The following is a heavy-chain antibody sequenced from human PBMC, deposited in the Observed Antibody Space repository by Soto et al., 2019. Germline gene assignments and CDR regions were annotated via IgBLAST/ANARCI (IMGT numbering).Heavy chain of an antibody. CDR3: ARDEGGAAAYRPLDY. Sequence: QLRLQESGPGLVKSSETLSLTCTVSGGSFRSSSYYWGWIRQPPGKGLEWIASIYYSVRTHNNPALKGRVTMSTDTYTSQFSLVMNSVTAADPAVYYCARDEGGAAAYRPLDYWGQGTLVTVSS. CDR2: IYYSVRT. D-gene: IGHD2-2*01. V-gene: IGHV4-39*02. J-gene: IGHJ4*02. CDR1: GGSFRSSSYY.